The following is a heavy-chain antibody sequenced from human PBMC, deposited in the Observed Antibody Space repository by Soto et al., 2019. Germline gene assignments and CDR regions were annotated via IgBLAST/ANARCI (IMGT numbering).Heavy chain of an antibody. D-gene: IGHD3-10*01. J-gene: IGHJ4*02. CDR1: GFTFSSNW. CDR3: ARGGNAGSGQYYLDDY. CDR2: MNPDGSTR. V-gene: IGHV3-74*01. Sequence: EVQLVESGGDLVQPGGSLRLSCEVSGFTFSSNWMHWVRQAPGKGLVWVSRMNPDGSTRGYADSVKGRFTISRDNAKNTLFLQMDSLRAEDTAVYYCARGGNAGSGQYYLDDYWGQGPLVTVSS.